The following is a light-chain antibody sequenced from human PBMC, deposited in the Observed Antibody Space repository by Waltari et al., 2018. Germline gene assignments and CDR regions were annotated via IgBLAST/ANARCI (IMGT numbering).Light chain of an antibody. Sequence: EIVLTQSPGTLSLSPGERATLSCRASQSGSKYLAWYQQKPGQAPRLLIYDASARATGIPDRFSATGWGTDFSLSISRLEPEDFAVYYCQKYGTLPATFGQGTKVQMK. V-gene: IGKV3-20*01. CDR2: DAS. J-gene: IGKJ1*01. CDR3: QKYGTLPAT. CDR1: QSGSKY.